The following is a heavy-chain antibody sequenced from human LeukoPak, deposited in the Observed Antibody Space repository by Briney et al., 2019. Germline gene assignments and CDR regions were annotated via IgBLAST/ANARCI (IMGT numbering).Heavy chain of an antibody. D-gene: IGHD4-17*01. J-gene: IGHJ5*02. CDR1: GGSVSSGSYH. V-gene: IGHV3-53*01. Sequence: PSETLSLTCTVSGGSVSSGSYHWSWVRQAPGTGLEWVSAIRSSGATCYADSVKGRFTISRDTSKNTLYLQISSLRVEDTAVYYCTVFGDPNHWGQGTLVTVSS. CDR3: TVFGDPNH. CDR2: IRSSGAT.